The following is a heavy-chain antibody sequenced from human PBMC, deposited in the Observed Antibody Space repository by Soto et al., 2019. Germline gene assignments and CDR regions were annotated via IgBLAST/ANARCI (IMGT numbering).Heavy chain of an antibody. V-gene: IGHV4-59*11. CDR3: TRANWYSEY. CDR2: IYYNGNT. J-gene: IGHJ4*02. D-gene: IGHD7-27*01. Sequence: QVQLQESGPGLVKPSETLSLTCSVSGGSISNHYWSWIRQPPGEGLEWIGYIYYNGNTNYNPSLKSRVTMSVDTSRNQISLNLTTVTAADTAVYYCTRANWYSEYWGQGTLVTVSS. CDR1: GGSISNHY.